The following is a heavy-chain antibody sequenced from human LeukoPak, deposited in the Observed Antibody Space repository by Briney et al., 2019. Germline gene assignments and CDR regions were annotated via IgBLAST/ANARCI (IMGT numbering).Heavy chain of an antibody. Sequence: SETLSLTCTVSGGSISSSSYYWGWIRQPPGKGLEWIGSIYYSGSTYYNPSLESRVTISVDMSKNQFSLNLISVTAADTAIYYCARDRDFSSSWAFDYWGQGTLVTVSS. CDR1: GGSISSSSYY. CDR3: ARDRDFSSSWAFDY. V-gene: IGHV4-39*07. D-gene: IGHD6-13*01. CDR2: IYYSGST. J-gene: IGHJ4*02.